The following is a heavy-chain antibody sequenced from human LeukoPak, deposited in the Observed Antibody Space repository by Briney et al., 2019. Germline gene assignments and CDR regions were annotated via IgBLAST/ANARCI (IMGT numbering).Heavy chain of an antibody. CDR3: AREVGYCSGGSCAYHAFDI. J-gene: IGHJ3*02. Sequence: PGGSLRLSCAASGFTVSSNYMSWVRQAPGKGLEWVSVIYSGGSTYYADSVKGRFTISRDNSKNTLYLQMHSLRAEDTAVYYCAREVGYCSGGSCAYHAFDIWGQGTMVTVSS. D-gene: IGHD2-15*01. V-gene: IGHV3-53*01. CDR1: GFTVSSNY. CDR2: IYSGGST.